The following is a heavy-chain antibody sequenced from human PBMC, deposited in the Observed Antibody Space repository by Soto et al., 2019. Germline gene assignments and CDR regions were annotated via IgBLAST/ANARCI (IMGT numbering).Heavy chain of an antibody. CDR3: VKQAHGLDGVAFDY. D-gene: IGHD2-15*01. CDR2: VSTSGRST. V-gene: IGHV3-64D*06. CDR1: GFIFSEST. J-gene: IGHJ4*02. Sequence: PVGSLRLSCSASGFIFSESTIYWVRQAPGKGLEAISAVSTSGRSTYYADSVKDRFTISRDNSKNTLFLQMGSLRPEDTAIYYCVKQAHGLDGVAFDYWGQGTQVTVSS.